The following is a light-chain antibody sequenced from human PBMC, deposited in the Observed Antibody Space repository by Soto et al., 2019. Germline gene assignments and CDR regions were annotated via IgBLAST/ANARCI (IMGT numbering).Light chain of an antibody. CDR3: GTWDSSLSDVV. CDR2: DSN. Sequence: QSVLTQPPSVSAAPGQKVTISCSGSSSNIGNNYVSWYQQLPGTAPKLLIYDSNKRPSGIPDRFSGSKSGTSATLGITGLQTGAEADYYCGTWDSSLSDVVFGGGTKLTVL. J-gene: IGLJ2*01. V-gene: IGLV1-51*01. CDR1: SSNIGNNY.